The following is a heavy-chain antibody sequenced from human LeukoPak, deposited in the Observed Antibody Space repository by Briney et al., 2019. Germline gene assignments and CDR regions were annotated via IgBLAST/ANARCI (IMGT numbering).Heavy chain of an antibody. V-gene: IGHV3-30-3*01. CDR3: ARGRGSATLPHFDY. D-gene: IGHD5-24*01. Sequence: LSLTCAVYGGSFSGYYWSWIRQAPGKGLEWVAVISYDGSNKYYADSVKGRFTISRDNSKNTLYLQMNSLRAEDTAVYYCARGRGSATLPHFDYWGQGTLVTVSS. J-gene: IGHJ4*02. CDR1: GGSFSGYY. CDR2: ISYDGSNK.